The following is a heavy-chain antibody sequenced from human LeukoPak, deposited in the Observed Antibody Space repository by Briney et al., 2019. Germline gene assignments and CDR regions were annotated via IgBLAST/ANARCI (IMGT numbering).Heavy chain of an antibody. CDR2: TYYSGST. J-gene: IGHJ6*04. V-gene: IGHV4-59*01. D-gene: IGHD6-13*01. CDR1: GGSISSYY. CDR3: ARAGSSSWTSYYYYGMDV. Sequence: SETLSLTCTVSGGSISSYYWSWIRQPPGKGLEWIGYTYYSGSTNYNPSLKSRVTISVDTSKNQFSLKLSSVTAADTAVYYCARAGSSSWTSYYYYGMDVWGKGTTVTVSS.